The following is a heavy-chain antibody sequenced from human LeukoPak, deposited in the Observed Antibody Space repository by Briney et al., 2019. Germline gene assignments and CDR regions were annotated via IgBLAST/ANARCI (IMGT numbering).Heavy chain of an antibody. J-gene: IGHJ4*02. CDR3: TRERQDIVATIVDY. V-gene: IGHV4-30-2*01. CDR2: IYHSGST. Sequence: SQTLSLTCTVSGGSISSGGYYWSWIRQPPGKGLEWIGYIYHSGSTYYNPSLKSRVTISVDRSKNQFSLKLSSVTAADTAVYYCTRERQDIVATIVDYWGQGTLVTVSS. D-gene: IGHD5-12*01. CDR1: GGSISSGGYY.